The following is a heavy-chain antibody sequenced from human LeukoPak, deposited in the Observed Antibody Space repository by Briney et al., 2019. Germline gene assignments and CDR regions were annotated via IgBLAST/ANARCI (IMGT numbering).Heavy chain of an antibody. CDR1: GNTFTSYG. D-gene: IGHD2-15*01. CDR2: ISAYNGNT. CDR3: AHVPYCSGGSCYLDY. Sequence: GASVKVSCKASGNTFTSYGISWVRQAPGQGLEWMGWISAYNGNTNYAQKLQGRVTMTTDTSTSTAYMELRSLRSDDTAVYYCAHVPYCSGGSCYLDYWGQGTLVTVSS. J-gene: IGHJ4*02. V-gene: IGHV1-18*01.